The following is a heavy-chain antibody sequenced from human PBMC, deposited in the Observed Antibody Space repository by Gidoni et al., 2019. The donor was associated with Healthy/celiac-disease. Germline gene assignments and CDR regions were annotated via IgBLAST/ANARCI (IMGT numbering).Heavy chain of an antibody. V-gene: IGHV3-30-3*01. CDR2: ISYDGSNK. J-gene: IGHJ1*01. CDR3: ARGDWWLEYFQH. CDR1: GFTFSSYA. D-gene: IGHD2-8*02. Sequence: QVQLVESGGGVVQPGRSLRLSCAASGFTFSSYAMHWVRQAPGKGLEWVAVISYDGSNKYYADSVKGRVTISRDNSKNTLYLQMNSLRAEDTAVYYCARGDWWLEYFQHWGQGTLVTVSS.